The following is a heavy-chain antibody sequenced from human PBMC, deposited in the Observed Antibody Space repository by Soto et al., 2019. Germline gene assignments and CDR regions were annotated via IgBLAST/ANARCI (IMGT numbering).Heavy chain of an antibody. Sequence: PSETLSLTCAVYGGSFSGYYWSWIRQPPGKGLEWIGEINHSGSTNYNPSLKSRVTISVDTSKNQFSLKLSSVTAADTAVYYCARGPGPQWLVGFYYYGMDVWGQGTTVTVSS. D-gene: IGHD6-19*01. CDR3: ARGPGPQWLVGFYYYGMDV. V-gene: IGHV4-34*01. J-gene: IGHJ6*02. CDR1: GGSFSGYY. CDR2: INHSGST.